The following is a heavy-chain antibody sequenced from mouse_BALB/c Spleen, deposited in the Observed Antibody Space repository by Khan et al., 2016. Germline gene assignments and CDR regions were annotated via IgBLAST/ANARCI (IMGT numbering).Heavy chain of an antibody. D-gene: IGHD2-4*01. V-gene: IGHV1-15*01. CDR1: GYTFTDYE. CDR3: RAEEIYDSGDFDY. J-gene: IGHJ2*01. CDR2: IDPETGGT. Sequence: QVQLQQSGAELVRPGASVTLSCKASGYTFTDYEMHWVKQTPVHGLEWIGAIDPETGGTAYNQKFKGKATLTADKSSSTAYMKLRSLTSEDSAVYYCRAEEIYDSGDFDYWGQGTTLTVSS.